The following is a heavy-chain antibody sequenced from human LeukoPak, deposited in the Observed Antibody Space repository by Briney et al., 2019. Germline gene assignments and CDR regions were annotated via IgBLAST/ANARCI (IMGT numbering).Heavy chain of an antibody. Sequence: GESLKISCKGSGYRFTSYWIGWVRQMPGKGLEWMGLIYPGESETRYSPTFQGQVTISADKSSSTAYLQWSSLKASDTATYYCARGRTVAGRVYYYDGMDVWGQGTTVTVSS. J-gene: IGHJ6*02. V-gene: IGHV5-51*01. CDR3: ARGRTVAGRVYYYDGMDV. CDR2: IYPGESET. D-gene: IGHD6-13*01. CDR1: GYRFTSYW.